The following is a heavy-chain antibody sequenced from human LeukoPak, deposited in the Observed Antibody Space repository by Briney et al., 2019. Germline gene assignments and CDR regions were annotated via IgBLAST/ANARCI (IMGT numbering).Heavy chain of an antibody. D-gene: IGHD6-19*01. CDR1: GDSVSSNSAA. Sequence: SQTLSLTCAISGDSVSSNSAAWNWIRQSPSRGLEWLGRTYYRSKWYNGYAVSVKSRITINPDTSKNQFSLQLNSVTPEDTAVYYCARTGGSSQWRDLDYWGQGTLVTVSS. J-gene: IGHJ4*02. V-gene: IGHV6-1*01. CDR3: ARTGGSSQWRDLDY. CDR2: TYYRSKWYN.